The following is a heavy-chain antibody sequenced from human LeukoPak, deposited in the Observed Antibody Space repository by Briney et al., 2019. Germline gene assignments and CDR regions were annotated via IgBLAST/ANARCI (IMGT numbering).Heavy chain of an antibody. CDR3: ARGRGSGHKENWFDP. J-gene: IGHJ5*02. D-gene: IGHD6-19*01. Sequence: GASVKVSCKASGYTFTTYDINWVRQATGQGLEWMGWMNPNSGNTGYTQKFQGRVTMTRNTSISTAYMELSSLRSEDTAVYYCARGRGSGHKENWFDPWGQETLVTVSS. V-gene: IGHV1-8*01. CDR2: MNPNSGNT. CDR1: GYTFTTYD.